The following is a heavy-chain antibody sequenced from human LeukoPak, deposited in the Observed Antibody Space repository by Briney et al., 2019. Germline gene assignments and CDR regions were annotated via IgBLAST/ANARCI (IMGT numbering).Heavy chain of an antibody. CDR1: GGSISSYY. Sequence: PSETLSLTCTVSGGSISSYYWSWIRQPPGKGLEWIGYIYYSGSTNYNPSLKSRVTISVDTSKNQFSLELSSVTAADTAVYYCARETSLKGAHYMDVWGKGTTVTISS. D-gene: IGHD3-16*01. J-gene: IGHJ6*03. V-gene: IGHV4-59*01. CDR3: ARETSLKGAHYMDV. CDR2: IYYSGST.